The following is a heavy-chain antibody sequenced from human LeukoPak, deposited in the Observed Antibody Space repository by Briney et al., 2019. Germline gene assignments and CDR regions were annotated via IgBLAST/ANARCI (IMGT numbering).Heavy chain of an antibody. CDR1: GGSISSSSYY. CDR3: AGDDSSSWENAFDI. Sequence: NPSETLSLTCTVSGGSISSSSYYWGWIRQPPGKGLEWIGSIYYSGSTYYNPSLKSRVTISVDTSKNQFSLKLSSVTAADTAVYYCAGDDSSSWENAFDIWGQGTMVTVSS. D-gene: IGHD6-13*01. CDR2: IYYSGST. V-gene: IGHV4-39*07. J-gene: IGHJ3*02.